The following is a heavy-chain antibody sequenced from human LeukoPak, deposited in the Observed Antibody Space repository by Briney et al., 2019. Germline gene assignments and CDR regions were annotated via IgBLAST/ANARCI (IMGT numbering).Heavy chain of an antibody. CDR2: TNPSGGNT. Sequence: GASVKVSCKASGYTFTSYYMHWVRQAPGQGLEWMGITNPSGGNTNYAQKFQGRVTMTRDMSTSTVYMELSSLRSEDTAMYYCARALPHRRLMDTTMEQHWFDPWGQGTLVTVSS. V-gene: IGHV1-46*01. D-gene: IGHD5-18*01. J-gene: IGHJ5*02. CDR3: ARALPHRRLMDTTMEQHWFDP. CDR1: GYTFTSYY.